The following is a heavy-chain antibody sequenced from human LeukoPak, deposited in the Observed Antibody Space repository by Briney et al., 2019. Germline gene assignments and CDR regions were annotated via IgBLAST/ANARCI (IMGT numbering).Heavy chain of an antibody. V-gene: IGHV3-30*18. CDR1: GFTFRSYG. CDR2: ISYDGSNK. Sequence: GRSLRLSCAASGFTFRSYGMHWVRQAPGKGLEWVAVISYDGSNKYYADSVKGRFTISRDNSKNTLYLQMNSLRAEDTAVYYCAKARGEDFWSGYYRGYGMDVWGQGTTVTVSS. D-gene: IGHD3-3*01. CDR3: AKARGEDFWSGYYRGYGMDV. J-gene: IGHJ6*01.